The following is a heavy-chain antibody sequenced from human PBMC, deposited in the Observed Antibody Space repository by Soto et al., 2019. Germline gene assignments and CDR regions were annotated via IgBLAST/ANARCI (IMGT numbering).Heavy chain of an antibody. Sequence: EVQLLESGGGLVQPGGSLRLSCAASGFTFSSYAMSWVRQAPGKGLEWVSAISGSGGSTYYADSVKGRFTISRDNSKNTLYLHMNSLRAEDTAVYYCAKDTNYDFWSGYTNAFDIWGQGTMVTVSS. V-gene: IGHV3-23*01. J-gene: IGHJ3*02. D-gene: IGHD3-3*01. CDR1: GFTFSSYA. CDR3: AKDTNYDFWSGYTNAFDI. CDR2: ISGSGGST.